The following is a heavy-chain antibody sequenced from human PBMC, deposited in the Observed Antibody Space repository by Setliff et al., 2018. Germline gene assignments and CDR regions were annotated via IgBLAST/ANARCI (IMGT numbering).Heavy chain of an antibody. Sequence: SGPTLVNPTQTLTLTRTFSGFSLSTSGVGVGWIRQPPGKALEWLGRIDWDDVKYYSPSLKTRLTISKDTSENQVVLTMTNMDPVDTATYYCARSMPTVTGDFEYYHFMDVWGTGTTVTVSS. CDR2: IDWDDVK. D-gene: IGHD4-17*01. CDR1: GFSLSTSGVG. CDR3: ARSMPTVTGDFEYYHFMDV. J-gene: IGHJ6*03. V-gene: IGHV2-70*11.